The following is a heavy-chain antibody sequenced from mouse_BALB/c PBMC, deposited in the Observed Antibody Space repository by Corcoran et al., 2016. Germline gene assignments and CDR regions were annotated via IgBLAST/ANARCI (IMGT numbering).Heavy chain of an antibody. V-gene: IGHV1S34*01. J-gene: IGHJ2*01. CDR3: ARALAGRYLDY. D-gene: IGHD3-3*01. Sequence: LVQTWASVKISCTASGSSFTGYYLPWVKQRHGQSLEWIGYISCYNGATSYNQKFKGKATFTVDTSSSTAYMQFNSLTSEDSAVYYCARALAGRYLDYWGQGTTLTVSS. CDR1: GSSFTGYY. CDR2: ISCYNGAT.